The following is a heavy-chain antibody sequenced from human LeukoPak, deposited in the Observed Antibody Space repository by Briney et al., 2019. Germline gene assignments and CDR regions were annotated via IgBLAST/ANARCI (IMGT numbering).Heavy chain of an antibody. Sequence: QPGGSLRLSCAASGFTFSSYEMNWVRQAPGKGLEWVSYISSSGSTIYYADPVKGRFTISRDNAKNSLYLQMNSLRAEDTAVYYCARYSYGYTDYWGQGTLVTVSS. D-gene: IGHD5-18*01. CDR1: GFTFSSYE. V-gene: IGHV3-48*03. J-gene: IGHJ4*02. CDR3: ARYSYGYTDY. CDR2: ISSSGSTI.